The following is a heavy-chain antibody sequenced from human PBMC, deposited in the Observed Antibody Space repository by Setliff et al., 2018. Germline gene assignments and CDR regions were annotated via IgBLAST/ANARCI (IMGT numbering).Heavy chain of an antibody. D-gene: IGHD3-10*01. J-gene: IGHJ5*02. Sequence: SGESLKISCKGSGYSFSTCWIGWVRQMPGKGLEWMGIIYPGDSITRYSPSFQGQATISVDKSINTAYLQWSSLRASDTAIYYCARHPYYYGSGTYLDNNNRWFDPWGQGTLVTAPQ. CDR3: ARHPYYYGSGTYLDNNNRWFDP. CDR1: GYSFSTCW. V-gene: IGHV5-51*01. CDR2: IYPGDSIT.